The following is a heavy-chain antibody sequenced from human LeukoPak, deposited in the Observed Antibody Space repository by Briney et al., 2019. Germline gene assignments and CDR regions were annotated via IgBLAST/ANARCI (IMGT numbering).Heavy chain of an antibody. CDR3: AREVGDTALNYFGIDV. J-gene: IGHJ6*02. CDR2: IHSGDST. V-gene: IGHV3-53*01. D-gene: IGHD5-18*01. CDR1: GFTFSSYW. Sequence: GGSLRLSCAASGFTFSSYWMSWVRQAPGKGLEWVSGIHSGDSTYYADSVKGRFTISRENSKNTLYLQMTNLRVEDTAVYYCAREVGDTALNYFGIDVWGQGTTVIVS.